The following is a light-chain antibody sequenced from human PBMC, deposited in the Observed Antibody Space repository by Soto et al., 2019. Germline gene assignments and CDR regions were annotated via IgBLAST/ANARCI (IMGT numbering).Light chain of an antibody. CDR1: QSVSSSY. V-gene: IGKV3-20*01. J-gene: IGKJ2*01. CDR2: GAS. Sequence: EIVLTQSPGTLSLSRGERATLSCMVSQSVSSSYLASYQQKPCQAPRLLIYGASSRATGIPDRFSGSGSGTDFTLTIRRLEPEDFAVYYCQQYGSSPPDTFGQGSKLEIK. CDR3: QQYGSSPPDT.